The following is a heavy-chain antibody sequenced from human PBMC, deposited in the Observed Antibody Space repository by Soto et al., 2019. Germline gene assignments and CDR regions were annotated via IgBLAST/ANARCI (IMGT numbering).Heavy chain of an antibody. D-gene: IGHD5-18*01. CDR3: ARDQPGYSYGYGLGY. Sequence: EVQLVESGGGLVKPGGSLRLSCAASGFTFSSYSMNWVRQAPGKGLEWVASISSSSSYIYYADSVKGRFTISRDNAKNSLYLQKNSLRADDTAGYYCARDQPGYSYGYGLGYWGQGTLVTVSS. CDR1: GFTFSSYS. CDR2: ISSSSSYI. J-gene: IGHJ4*02. V-gene: IGHV3-21*01.